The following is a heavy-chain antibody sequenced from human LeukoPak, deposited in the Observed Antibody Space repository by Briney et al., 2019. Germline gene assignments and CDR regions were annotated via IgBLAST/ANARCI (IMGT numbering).Heavy chain of an antibody. Sequence: GGSLRLSCAASGFTFGSYAMYWVRQAPGKGLEWVSGIFGSGGSAHYADSVKGRFTISRDNSKNTVYLQMDSLRAEDTATYYCSKTTTGYSSGRYPAWPIDYWGQGTLVTVSS. V-gene: IGHV3-23*01. CDR3: SKTTTGYSSGRYPAWPIDY. D-gene: IGHD2-15*01. J-gene: IGHJ4*02. CDR2: IFGSGGSA. CDR1: GFTFGSYA.